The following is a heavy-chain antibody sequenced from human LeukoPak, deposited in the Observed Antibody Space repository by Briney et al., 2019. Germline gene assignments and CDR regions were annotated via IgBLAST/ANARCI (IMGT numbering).Heavy chain of an antibody. CDR1: GYTFTSYD. V-gene: IGHV1-8*01. D-gene: IGHD2-2*01. CDR3: ARDPIDCSSTSCPSDY. CDR2: MNPNSGNT. J-gene: IGHJ4*02. Sequence: ASVKVPCKASGYTFTSYDINWVRQATGQGLEWMGWMNPNSGNTGYAQKFQGRVTMTRNTSISTAYMELSSLRSEDTAVYYCARDPIDCSSTSCPSDYWGQGTLVTVSS.